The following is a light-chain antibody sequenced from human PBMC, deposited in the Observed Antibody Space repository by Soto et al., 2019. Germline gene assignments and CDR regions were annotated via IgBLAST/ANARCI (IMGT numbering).Light chain of an antibody. CDR2: HVT. CDR3: SSYTSSAVYI. J-gene: IGLJ1*01. Sequence: QSVLTQPASVSGSPGQSITISCTGTSSDVGGYSYVSWYQQHPGDAPKLMIYHVTNRPSGVSDRFSGSKSGNTASLTISGLQAEDEADYYCSSYTSSAVYIFGTGTKVT. V-gene: IGLV2-14*03. CDR1: SSDVGGYSY.